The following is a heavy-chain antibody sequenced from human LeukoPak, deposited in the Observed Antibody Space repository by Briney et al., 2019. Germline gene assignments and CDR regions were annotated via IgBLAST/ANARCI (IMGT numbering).Heavy chain of an antibody. Sequence: SETLSLTCTVSGGSISSYYWSWIRQPAGKGLEWIGRIYTSGSTNYNPSLKSRVTISVDTSKNQFSLKLNSVTAADTAVYYFARDRAGRAEALHMDVWGKGGTVTVSS. V-gene: IGHV4-4*07. CDR2: IYTSGST. J-gene: IGHJ6*03. CDR3: ARDRAGRAEALHMDV. D-gene: IGHD6-13*01. CDR1: GGSISSYY.